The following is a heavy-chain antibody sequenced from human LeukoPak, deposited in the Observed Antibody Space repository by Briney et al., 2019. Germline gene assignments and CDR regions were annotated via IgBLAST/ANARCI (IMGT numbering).Heavy chain of an antibody. D-gene: IGHD5-24*01. Sequence: GASVKVSCKASGYTFTSYYMHWVRQAPGQGLEWMGIINPSGGSTSYAQKFQGRVTMTRDMSTSTVYMELSSLRSDDTAVYYCARDPGAMALRVNEYYYYMDVWGKGTTVTVSS. CDR2: INPSGGST. J-gene: IGHJ6*03. CDR3: ARDPGAMALRVNEYYYYMDV. V-gene: IGHV1-46*01. CDR1: GYTFTSYY.